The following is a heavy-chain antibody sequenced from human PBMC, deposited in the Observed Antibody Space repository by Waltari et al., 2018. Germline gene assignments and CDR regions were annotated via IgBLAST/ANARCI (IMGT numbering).Heavy chain of an antibody. D-gene: IGHD3-3*01. V-gene: IGHV4-39*01. CDR1: GGSISSSSYY. CDR2: IYYSGSN. Sequence: QLQLQESGPGLVKPSETLSLTCTVSGGSISSSSYYWGWIRQPPGKGLEWIGSIYYSGSNYYNPSLKSRVTISVDTSKNQFSLKLSSVTAADTAVYYCARLKADVWSNWFDPWGQGTLVTVSS. CDR3: ARLKADVWSNWFDP. J-gene: IGHJ5*02.